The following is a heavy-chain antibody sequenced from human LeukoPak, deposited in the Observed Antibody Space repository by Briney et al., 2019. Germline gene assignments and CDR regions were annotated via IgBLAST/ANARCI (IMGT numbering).Heavy chain of an antibody. Sequence: PGGSLRLSCGASGFIFSKYGMHWVRQAPGKGLEWVAFINDKGVDKNYADSVKGRFTISRDNSKNTLVLQMTSLRSEDTAVYFCARDNRDWAFDYWGQGTLVTVSS. CDR1: GFIFSKYG. J-gene: IGHJ4*02. V-gene: IGHV3-30*02. CDR2: INDKGVDK. CDR3: ARDNRDWAFDY. D-gene: IGHD2-21*02.